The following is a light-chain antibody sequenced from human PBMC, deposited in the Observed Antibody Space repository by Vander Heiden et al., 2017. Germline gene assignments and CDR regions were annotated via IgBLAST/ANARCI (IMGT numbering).Light chain of an antibody. CDR3: QQYNSCSRT. J-gene: IGKJ4*02. CDR2: KAS. Sequence: IQFTHAPSTLSASVGDRVTITCRASQSISSWLARSQEGPGKVPELLIYKASISVIGKPSRLNGSGSGTEFTLTISSLQPDDFATYYCQQYNSCSRTFGEGTKVEIK. V-gene: IGKV1-5*03. CDR1: QSISSW.